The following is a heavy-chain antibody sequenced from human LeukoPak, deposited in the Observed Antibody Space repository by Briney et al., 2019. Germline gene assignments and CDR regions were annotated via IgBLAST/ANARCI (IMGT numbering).Heavy chain of an antibody. Sequence: GGSLRLSCAASGFNFNDYGMSWVRQVPGKGLEWVSGINWNGGSTGYADSVEGRFTISRDNAKNSVYLQINRLRAEDTAVYYCARRGTIAVPVFWFDPWGQGTLVIVSS. CDR2: INWNGGST. V-gene: IGHV3-20*04. CDR1: GFNFNDYG. J-gene: IGHJ5*02. CDR3: ARRGTIAVPVFWFDP. D-gene: IGHD6-19*01.